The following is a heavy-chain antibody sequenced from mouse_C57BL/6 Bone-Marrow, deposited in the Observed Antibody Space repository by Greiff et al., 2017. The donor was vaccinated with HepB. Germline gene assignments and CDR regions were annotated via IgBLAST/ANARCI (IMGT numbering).Heavy chain of an antibody. CDR1: GYSFTDYN. V-gene: IGHV1-39*01. CDR3: ARSEENGSSLEN. Sequence: LVESGPELVKPGASVKISCKASGYSFTDYNMNWVKQSNGKSLEWIGVINPNYGTTSYNQKFKGKATLTVDQSSSTAYMQLNSLTSEDSAVYYCARSEENGSSLENWGQGTTLTVSS. J-gene: IGHJ2*01. CDR2: INPNYGTT. D-gene: IGHD1-1*01.